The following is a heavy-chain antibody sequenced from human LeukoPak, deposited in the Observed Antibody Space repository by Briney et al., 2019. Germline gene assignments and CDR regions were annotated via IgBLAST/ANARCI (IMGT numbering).Heavy chain of an antibody. D-gene: IGHD6-19*01. J-gene: IGHJ4*02. CDR2: ISGSAGST. Sequence: GGSLRLSCAASGFTFSNYDMSWVCQAPGKGLEWVSAISGSAGSTYYADSVKGRFTISRDNSKNTLYLQMNSLRAEDTAVYYCAKDPSSGWYAPFDYWGQGTLVSVSS. CDR1: GFTFSNYD. V-gene: IGHV3-23*01. CDR3: AKDPSSGWYAPFDY.